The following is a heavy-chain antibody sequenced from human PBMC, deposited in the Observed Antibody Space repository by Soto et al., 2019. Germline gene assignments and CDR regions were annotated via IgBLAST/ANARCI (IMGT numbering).Heavy chain of an antibody. CDR2: FYYSGST. V-gene: IGHV4-39*01. CDR3: ESLGGYCSGTSCHGYYAMDV. D-gene: IGHD2-2*01. J-gene: IGHJ6*02. CDR1: GGSISSGPYS. Sequence: QLQLQESGPGLVKPSETLSLTCTVSGGSISSGPYSWGWIRQPPGKGLEWIGSFYYSGSTHYNPSIESPVTISVDTSKNQFSLKVSSVTAADTAMYYCESLGGYCSGTSCHGYYAMDVWGQGTTVTVSS.